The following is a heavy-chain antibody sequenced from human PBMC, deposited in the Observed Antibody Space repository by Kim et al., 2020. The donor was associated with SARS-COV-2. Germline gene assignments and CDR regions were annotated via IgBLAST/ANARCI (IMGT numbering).Heavy chain of an antibody. CDR3: ANRDSLLWFGELLG. J-gene: IGHJ4*02. CDR1: GFTFSSYA. CDR2: ISGSGGST. Sequence: GGSLRLSCAASGFTFSSYAMSWVRQAPGKGLEWVSAISGSGGSTYYADSVKGRFTISRDNSKNTLYLQMNSLRAEDTAVYYCANRDSLLWFGELLGWGQGTLVTVSS. D-gene: IGHD3-10*01. V-gene: IGHV3-23*01.